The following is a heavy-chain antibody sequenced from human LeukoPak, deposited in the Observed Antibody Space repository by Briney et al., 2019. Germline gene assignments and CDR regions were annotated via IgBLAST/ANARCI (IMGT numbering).Heavy chain of an antibody. CDR2: INAGNGNT. V-gene: IGHV1-3*01. D-gene: IGHD6-25*01. Sequence: WASVKVSCKASGYTFTSYAMHWVRQAPGQRLEWMGWINAGNGNTKYSQKFQGRVTITRDTSASTAYMELSSLRSEDTAVYYCARDKWTATAEYYYYYGMDVWGQGTTVTVSS. J-gene: IGHJ6*02. CDR1: GYTFTSYA. CDR3: ARDKWTATAEYYYYYGMDV.